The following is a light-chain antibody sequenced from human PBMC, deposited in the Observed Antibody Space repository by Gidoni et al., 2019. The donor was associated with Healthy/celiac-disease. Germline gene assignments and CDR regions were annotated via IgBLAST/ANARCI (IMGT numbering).Light chain of an antibody. Sequence: EIVWTQSPATLSLSPGERATLSRRASQSVSSYLAWYQQKPGQAPRLLIYDASNRATGIPARFSGSGSGPAFTLTISSLEPEDFAVYYCQQRSNWPSFGQGTKLEIK. J-gene: IGKJ2*01. CDR2: DAS. CDR3: QQRSNWPS. CDR1: QSVSSY. V-gene: IGKV3-11*01.